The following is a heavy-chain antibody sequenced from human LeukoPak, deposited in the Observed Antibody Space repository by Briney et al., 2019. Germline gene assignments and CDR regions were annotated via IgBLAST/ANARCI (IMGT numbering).Heavy chain of an antibody. CDR1: GGSLSGYY. CDR2: INHSGST. J-gene: IGHJ6*03. Sequence: SETLSLTCAVYGGSLSGYYWSWIRQPPGKGLEWIGEINHSGSTNYSPSLKSRVTISVDTSKNQFSLKLSSVTAADTAVYYCASVQTAPYYYYMDVWGKGTTVTVSS. CDR3: ASVQTAPYYYYMDV. V-gene: IGHV4-34*01. D-gene: IGHD1-1*01.